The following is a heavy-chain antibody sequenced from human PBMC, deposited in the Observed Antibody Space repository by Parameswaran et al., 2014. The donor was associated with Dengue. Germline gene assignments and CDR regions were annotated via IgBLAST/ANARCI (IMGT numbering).Heavy chain of an antibody. J-gene: IGHJ6*02. D-gene: IGHD2-2*01. Sequence: SWVRQAPGQGLEWMGGIIPIFGTANYAQKFQGRVTITADESTSTAYMELSSLRSEDTAVYYCASGIVVVPAANDGMDVWGQGTTVTVSS. CDR3: ASGIVVVPAANDGMDV. V-gene: IGHV1-69*01. CDR2: IIPIFGTA.